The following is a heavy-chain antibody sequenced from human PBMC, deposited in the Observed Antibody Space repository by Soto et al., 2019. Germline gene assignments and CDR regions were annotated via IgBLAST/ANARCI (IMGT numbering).Heavy chain of an antibody. CDR2: ISYAGSNK. J-gene: IGHJ4*02. CDR3: AKDAAPWATVAALQPTAY. D-gene: IGHD4-17*01. CDR1: GFTFSSYG. Sequence: QVQLVESGGGVVQPGRSLRLSCAASGFTFSSYGMHWVRQAPGKGLEWVAVISYAGSNKYYADSVKGRFTISRDNSKNTPYLQMNSLRAEDTAVYYCAKDAAPWATVAALQPTAYWGQGTLVTVSS. V-gene: IGHV3-30*18.